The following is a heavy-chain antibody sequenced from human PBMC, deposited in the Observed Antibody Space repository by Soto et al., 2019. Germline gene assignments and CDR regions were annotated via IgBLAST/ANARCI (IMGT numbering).Heavy chain of an antibody. Sequence: SETLSLTCAVYGGSFSGYYWSWIRQPPGKGLEWIGEINHSGSTNYNPSLNSRVTISVDTSKNQFSLKLSSVTAADTAVYYCARILLVAAWFDPCGQGTLVTVSS. V-gene: IGHV4-34*01. J-gene: IGHJ5*02. CDR3: ARILLVAAWFDP. CDR2: INHSGST. CDR1: GGSFSGYY. D-gene: IGHD2-15*01.